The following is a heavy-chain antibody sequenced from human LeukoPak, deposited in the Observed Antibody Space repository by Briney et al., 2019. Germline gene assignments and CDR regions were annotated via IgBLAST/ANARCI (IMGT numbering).Heavy chain of an antibody. D-gene: IGHD5-18*01. V-gene: IGHV4-39*07. J-gene: IGHJ4*02. Sequence: SETLSLTCTVSGGSISSSSYYWGWIRQPPGKGLEWIGSIYYSGSTYYNPSLKSRVTISVDTSKNQFSLKLSSVTAADTAVYYCARVSPLGYSYGYYFDYWGQGTLVTVSS. CDR2: IYYSGST. CDR3: ARVSPLGYSYGYYFDY. CDR1: GGSISSSSYY.